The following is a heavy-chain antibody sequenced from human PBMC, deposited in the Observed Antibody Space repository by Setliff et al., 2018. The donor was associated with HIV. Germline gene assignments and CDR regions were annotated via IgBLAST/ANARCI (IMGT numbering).Heavy chain of an antibody. J-gene: IGHJ4*02. CDR3: VRRESDYGTKAGFRY. Sequence: GASVKVSCKPSGTNLLPYYMHWVRQAPGQGLEWMGVINTRGSSTSYAQKFQGRVTMTSDTSTYTVYMELSSLKSDDTAVYYCVRRESDYGTKAGFRYWGQGTLGTVSS. CDR2: INTRGSST. V-gene: IGHV1-46*01. D-gene: IGHD4-17*01. CDR1: GTNLLPYY.